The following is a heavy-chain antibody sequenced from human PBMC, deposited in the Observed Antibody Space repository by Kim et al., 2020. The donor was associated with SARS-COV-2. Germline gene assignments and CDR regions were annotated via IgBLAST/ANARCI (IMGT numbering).Heavy chain of an antibody. CDR2: IYYSGST. CDR1: GGSISSYY. D-gene: IGHD6-19*01. J-gene: IGHJ1*01. V-gene: IGHV4-59*13. Sequence: SETLSLTCTVSGGSISSYYWSWIRQPPGKGLEYIGSIYYSGSTNYNPSLKSRVTISVDTSKNQFSLKLSSVTAADTAVYYCASMAGTWYFQHWGQGTLVTVSS. CDR3: ASMAGTWYFQH.